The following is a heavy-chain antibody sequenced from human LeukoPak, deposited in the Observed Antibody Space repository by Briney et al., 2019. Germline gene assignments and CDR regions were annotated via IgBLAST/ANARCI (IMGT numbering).Heavy chain of an antibody. Sequence: GGSLRLSCAASGFTFDDYAMHWVRQAPGKGLEWVSAISGSGGSTYYADSVKGRFTISRDNSKNTLYLQMNSLRAEDTAVYYCAKLKVGATPYYFDYWGQGTLVTVSS. CDR2: ISGSGGST. J-gene: IGHJ4*02. D-gene: IGHD1-26*01. V-gene: IGHV3-23*01. CDR3: AKLKVGATPYYFDY. CDR1: GFTFDDYA.